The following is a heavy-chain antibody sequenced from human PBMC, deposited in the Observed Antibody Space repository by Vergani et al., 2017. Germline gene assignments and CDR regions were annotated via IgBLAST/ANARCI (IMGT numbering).Heavy chain of an antibody. CDR3: TRHVPCGDGACLHFDH. D-gene: IGHD2-21*01. CDR2: INPIDSKI. V-gene: IGHV5-51*01. Sequence: EVMLVQSGAEVKKPGESLKISCKYSESSFISNEIAWVRQMSGKGLQWMGNINPIDSKIAYSPSFQGQAIMSLDKSITTAYRQWRSLKASDTAIYYCTRHVPCGDGACLHFDHWGQGTQVTVSS. J-gene: IGHJ4*02. CDR1: ESSFISNE.